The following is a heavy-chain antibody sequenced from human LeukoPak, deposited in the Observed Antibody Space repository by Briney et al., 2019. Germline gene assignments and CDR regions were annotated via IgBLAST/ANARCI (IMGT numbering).Heavy chain of an antibody. CDR1: GFTFSSYA. Sequence: PGGSLRLSCAASGFTFSSYAMSWVRQAPGKGLEWVSVISGSGGSTYYADSVKGRFTISRDNSKNTLYLQMSSLRAEDTAVYYCAKSIGSGSYYGGDYWGQGTLVTVSS. V-gene: IGHV3-23*01. CDR2: ISGSGGST. J-gene: IGHJ4*02. CDR3: AKSIGSGSYYGGDY. D-gene: IGHD3-22*01.